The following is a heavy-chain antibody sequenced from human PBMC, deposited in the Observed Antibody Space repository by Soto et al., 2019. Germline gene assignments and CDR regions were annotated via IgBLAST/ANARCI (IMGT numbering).Heavy chain of an antibody. V-gene: IGHV3-48*02. D-gene: IGHD2-15*01. CDR3: ARGDRFRCSGDRCFSDGLFLS. J-gene: IGHJ5*02. CDR1: GFTFGIYS. Sequence: EVQLVESGGGLVQRGGSLRLSCAASGFTFGIYSMNWVRQAPGKGLEWISYINGSSSTMYYAASVKGRFIISRDNADNSLYLQMNSLRDADTAVYYCARGDRFRCSGDRCFSDGLFLSWGQGTLGTVSS. CDR2: INGSSSTM.